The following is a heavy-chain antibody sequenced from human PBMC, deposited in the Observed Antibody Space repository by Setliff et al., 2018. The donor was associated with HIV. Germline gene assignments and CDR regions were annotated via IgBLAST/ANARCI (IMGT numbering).Heavy chain of an antibody. D-gene: IGHD3-10*01. Sequence: PGGSLRLSCAASGFTLSSYSLNWVRQAPGKGLEWVSYISINDMYYADSVQGRFTISRDNAKNSLYLQMNSLRAEDTAVYYCARDFNRGFDYWGRGTLVTVSS. CDR3: ARDFNRGFDY. CDR1: GFTLSSYS. V-gene: IGHV3-48*01. J-gene: IGHJ4*02. CDR2: ISINDM.